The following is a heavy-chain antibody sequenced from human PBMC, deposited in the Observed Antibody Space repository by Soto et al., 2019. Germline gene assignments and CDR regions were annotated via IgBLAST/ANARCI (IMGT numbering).Heavy chain of an antibody. CDR3: ARSGYSVYGFDF. D-gene: IGHD5-12*01. J-gene: IGHJ4*02. V-gene: IGHV5-51*03. Sequence: EVQLVQSGAEVKKPGESLKISCKGSGYSFTTSWIGWVRQMPGKGLECMGIIYPADSDTRYSPSFQGQVTISADKFISTAYLQWSSLKCSDTAMYYGARSGYSVYGFDFLGQGTLVNVSS. CDR2: IYPADSDT. CDR1: GYSFTTSW.